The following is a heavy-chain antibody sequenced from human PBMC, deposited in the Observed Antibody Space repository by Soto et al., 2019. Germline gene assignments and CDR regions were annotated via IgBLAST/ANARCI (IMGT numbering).Heavy chain of an antibody. CDR3: ASIESMVRCPNRRLFDY. V-gene: IGHV5-10-1*01. CDR2: IDPTDAYT. J-gene: IGHJ4*02. D-gene: IGHD3-10*01. Sequence: XESLKISCKGSGYSFTSYWISWVRQIPGKGLEWMGRIDPTDAYTKYGPSFQGPFAISTDNSINTAYLQLSSLKASDTAMYYCASIESMVRCPNRRLFDYWGQGTLVTVSS. CDR1: GYSFTSYW.